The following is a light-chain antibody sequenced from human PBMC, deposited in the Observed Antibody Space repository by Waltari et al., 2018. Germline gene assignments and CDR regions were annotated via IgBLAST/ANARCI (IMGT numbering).Light chain of an antibody. CDR1: KGISSY. CDR3: QQYYSYPL. CDR2: AAY. Sequence: AIRLTQSPSSLSASTGDRVTITCRASKGISSYLALYQQKPGKAPKLLIYAAYTLQGGVPSRFSGSGSGTDFTLTISCLQSEDFATYYCQQYYSYPLFGQGTRLEIK. V-gene: IGKV1-8*01. J-gene: IGKJ5*01.